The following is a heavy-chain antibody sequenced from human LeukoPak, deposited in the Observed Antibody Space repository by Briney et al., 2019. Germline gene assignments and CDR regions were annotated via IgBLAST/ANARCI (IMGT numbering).Heavy chain of an antibody. V-gene: IGHV3-23*01. Sequence: PGGSLRLSCAASRFTFSSYAMSGVRPGPGKGLECVSGKSVSVGSTNSAHPVKGRFTISRNNSKNTLYLRMDRLRAEDTAVYYCAKSVRRGVDYWGQGTLVTVSS. CDR3: AKSVRRGVDY. J-gene: IGHJ4*02. CDR1: RFTFSSYA. D-gene: IGHD5/OR15-5a*01. CDR2: KSVSVGST.